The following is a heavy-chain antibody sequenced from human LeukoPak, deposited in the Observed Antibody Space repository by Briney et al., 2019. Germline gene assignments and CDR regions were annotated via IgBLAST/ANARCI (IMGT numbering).Heavy chain of an antibody. D-gene: IGHD3-16*01. J-gene: IGHJ3*02. CDR1: GGSISSSSYY. Sequence: SETLSLTCTVSGGSISSSSYYWGWIRQPPGKGLEWIGSIYYSGSTYYNPSLKSRVTISVDTSKNQFSLKLSSVTAADTAVYYCARDRMMIDAFDIWGQGTMVTVSS. CDR3: ARDRMMIDAFDI. CDR2: IYYSGST. V-gene: IGHV4-39*07.